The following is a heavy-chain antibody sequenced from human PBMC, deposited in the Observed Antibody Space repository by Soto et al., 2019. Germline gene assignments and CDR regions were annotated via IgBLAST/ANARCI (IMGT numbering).Heavy chain of an antibody. CDR3: ARVKRSSGYYYSPFDY. CDR2: ISAYNGNT. J-gene: IGHJ4*02. Sequence: GASVKVSCKASGYTFTSYGISWVRQAPGQGLEWMGWISAYNGNTNYAQKLQGRVTMTTDTSTSTAYMELRSLRSDDTAVYYCARVKRSSGYYYSPFDYWGQGTLVTVSS. V-gene: IGHV1-18*01. D-gene: IGHD3-22*01. CDR1: GYTFTSYG.